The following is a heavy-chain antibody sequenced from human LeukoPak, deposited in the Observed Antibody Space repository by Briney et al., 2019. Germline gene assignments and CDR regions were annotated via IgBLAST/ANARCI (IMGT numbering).Heavy chain of an antibody. CDR1: GGSISSGGYY. V-gene: IGHV4-31*03. CDR3: ATGVSEDIVVVPAAAIRAIWFDP. D-gene: IGHD2-2*01. J-gene: IGHJ5*02. CDR2: IYYSGST. Sequence: SETLSLTRTVSGGSISSGGYYWSWIRQHPGKGLEWIGYIYYSGSTYYNPSLKSRVTISVDTSKNQFSLKLSSVTAADTAVYYCATGVSEDIVVVPAAAIRAIWFDPWGQETLVTVSS.